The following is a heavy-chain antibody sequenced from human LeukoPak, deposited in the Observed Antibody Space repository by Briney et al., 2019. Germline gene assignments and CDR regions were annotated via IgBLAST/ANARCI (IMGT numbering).Heavy chain of an antibody. CDR3: AKGGYSSSLGAFDI. J-gene: IGHJ3*02. D-gene: IGHD6-13*01. CDR1: GFTFSSYG. CDR2: ISYDGSNK. Sequence: GGSLRFSCAASGFTFSSYGMHWVRQAPGKGLEWVAVISYDGSNKYYADSVKGRFTISSDNSKKTLYLQMNSLRLDHTAVYYCAKGGYSSSLGAFDIWGQGTMVTVSS. V-gene: IGHV3-30*18.